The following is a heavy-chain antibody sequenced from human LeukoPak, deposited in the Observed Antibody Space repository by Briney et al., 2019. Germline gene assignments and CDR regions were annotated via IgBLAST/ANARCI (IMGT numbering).Heavy chain of an antibody. V-gene: IGHV3-7*03. CDR3: ANSEPGIAAGLKT. Sequence: GGSLRLSCAASGFTFSSYGMHWVRQAPGKGLEWVANINQDGSEKFYVDSVKGRFTISRDNAKNSLYLQMNSLRAEDTALYYCANSEPGIAAGLKTWGQGTLVTVSS. CDR2: INQDGSEK. J-gene: IGHJ4*02. CDR1: GFTFSSYG. D-gene: IGHD6-13*01.